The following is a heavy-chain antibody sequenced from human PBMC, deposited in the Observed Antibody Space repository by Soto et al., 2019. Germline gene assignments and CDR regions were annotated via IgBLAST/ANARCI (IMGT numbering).Heavy chain of an antibody. Sequence: GGSLRLSCAASGFTFSSYGMHWVRQAPGKGLEWVAVIWYDGSNKYYADSVKGRFTISRDNSKNTLYLQMNSLRAEDTAVYYCARDSAPSDYDILTGYYWGNYYYGMDVWGQGTTVTVSS. J-gene: IGHJ6*02. CDR2: IWYDGSNK. CDR3: ARDSAPSDYDILTGYYWGNYYYGMDV. V-gene: IGHV3-33*01. D-gene: IGHD3-9*01. CDR1: GFTFSSYG.